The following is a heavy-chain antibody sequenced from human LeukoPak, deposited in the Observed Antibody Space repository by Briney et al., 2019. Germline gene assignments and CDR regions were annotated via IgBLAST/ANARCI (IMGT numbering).Heavy chain of an antibody. D-gene: IGHD5-12*01. CDR1: GGSISSYY. CDR3: ARDQGPSGYDLPAGYFDY. J-gene: IGHJ4*02. Sequence: SETLSLTCTVSGGSISSYYWSWIRQPPGKGLEWIGYIYYSGSTNCNPSLKSRVTISVDTSKNQFSLKLSSVTAADTAAYYCARDQGPSGYDLPAGYFDYWGQGTLVTVSS. V-gene: IGHV4-59*01. CDR2: IYYSGST.